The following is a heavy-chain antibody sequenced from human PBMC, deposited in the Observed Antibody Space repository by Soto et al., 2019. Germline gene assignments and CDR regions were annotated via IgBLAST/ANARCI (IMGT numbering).Heavy chain of an antibody. Sequence: QVQLVQSGAEVKKPGASVKVACKTSGYDFSRHAMQWVRQAPGQSLEWIGWINAGNGNTKYSQMFHARVTFTRDTSASTAYMELSGLRSEDTGVFYCVRDKPEHYDVSGTSHVGDVFDIWGQGTMVTVSS. CDR3: VRDKPEHYDVSGTSHVGDVFDI. CDR1: GYDFSRHA. V-gene: IGHV1-3*01. CDR2: INAGNGNT. J-gene: IGHJ3*02. D-gene: IGHD3-22*01.